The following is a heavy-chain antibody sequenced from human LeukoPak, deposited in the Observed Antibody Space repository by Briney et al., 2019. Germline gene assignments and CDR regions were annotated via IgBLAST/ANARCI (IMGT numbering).Heavy chain of an antibody. J-gene: IGHJ4*02. Sequence: ASVRVSCMDSGYTFTRYHMHWVRQAPGQGIEWMGWINHNSGGKNNVQKYQGRVTMNRDTSISTAYLELSRLRSDDTDVYLCARVEGRTRVRGVTAFDYWRQGALVA. CDR3: ARVEGRTRVRGVTAFDY. D-gene: IGHD3-10*01. CDR2: INHNSGGK. CDR1: GYTFTRYH. V-gene: IGHV1-2*02.